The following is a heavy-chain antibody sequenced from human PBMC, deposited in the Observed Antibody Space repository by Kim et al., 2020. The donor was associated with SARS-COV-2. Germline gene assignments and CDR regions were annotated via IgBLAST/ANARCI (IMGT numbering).Heavy chain of an antibody. V-gene: IGHV4-59*08. Sequence: SETLSLTCTVSGGSISSYYWSWIRQPPGKGLEWIGYIYYSGSTNYNPSLKSRVTISVDTSKNQFSLKLSSVTAADTAVYYCARLPGPTISAWFGEADGMDVWGQGTTVTVSS. D-gene: IGHD3-10*01. CDR1: GGSISSYY. CDR2: IYYSGST. J-gene: IGHJ6*02. CDR3: ARLPGPTISAWFGEADGMDV.